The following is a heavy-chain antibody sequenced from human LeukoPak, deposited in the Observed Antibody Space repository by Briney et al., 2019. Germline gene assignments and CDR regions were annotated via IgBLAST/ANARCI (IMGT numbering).Heavy chain of an antibody. Sequence: GASVKVSCKASSYXLTNYGISWVRQAPGQGHEWLGEISAYKGNTNYAQKLQGRVTMATDTSTSTAYMELRSLRSDDTAVYYCAGSHYYDSSGYHLIGFKYWGQGTLVTVSS. J-gene: IGHJ4*02. CDR1: SYXLTNYG. CDR2: ISAYKGNT. D-gene: IGHD3-22*01. CDR3: AGSHYYDSSGYHLIGFKY. V-gene: IGHV1-18*01.